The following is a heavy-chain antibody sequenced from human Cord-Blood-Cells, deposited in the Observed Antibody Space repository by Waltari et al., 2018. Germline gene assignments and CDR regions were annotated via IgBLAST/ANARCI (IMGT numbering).Heavy chain of an antibody. Sequence: QVQLVQSGAEVKKPGSSVKVSCKASGGTFSSSAFSWVRQAPGQGLEWMGRISPILGIANYAQKFQGRVTITADKSTSTAYMELSSLRSEDTAVYYCAREHSYGYFDYWGQGTLVTVSS. D-gene: IGHD5-18*01. CDR3: AREHSYGYFDY. CDR1: GGTFSSSA. CDR2: ISPILGIA. V-gene: IGHV1-69*09. J-gene: IGHJ4*02.